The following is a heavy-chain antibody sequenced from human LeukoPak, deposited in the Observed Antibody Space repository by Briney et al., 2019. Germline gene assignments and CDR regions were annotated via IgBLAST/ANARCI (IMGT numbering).Heavy chain of an antibody. CDR2: INPNSGGT. CDR1: GYTFTGYY. Sequence: ASVKVSCKASGYTFTGYYMHWVRQAPGQGLEWMGWINPNSGGTNYAQKFQGRVTMTRDTSISTAYMELSRLRSDDTAVYYCARGVLISIAATVNWFDPWGQGTLVTVSS. CDR3: ARGVLISIAATVNWFDP. V-gene: IGHV1-2*02. D-gene: IGHD2-15*01. J-gene: IGHJ5*02.